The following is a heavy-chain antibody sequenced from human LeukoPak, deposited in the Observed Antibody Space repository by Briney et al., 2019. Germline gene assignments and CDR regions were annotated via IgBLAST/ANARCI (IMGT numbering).Heavy chain of an antibody. V-gene: IGHV3-15*01. D-gene: IGHD6-19*01. CDR1: GFTFSNAW. Sequence: GGSLRLSCAASGFTFSNAWMSWVRQAPGKGLEWVGRIKSKTDGGTTDYAAPVKGRFTILRDDSKNTLYLQMNSLKTEDTAVYYCTTDSSGWYRVDYWGQGTLVTVSS. J-gene: IGHJ4*02. CDR3: TTDSSGWYRVDY. CDR2: IKSKTDGGTT.